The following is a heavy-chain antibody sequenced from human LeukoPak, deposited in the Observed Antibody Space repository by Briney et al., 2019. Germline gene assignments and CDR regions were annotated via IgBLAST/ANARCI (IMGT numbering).Heavy chain of an antibody. Sequence: PSETLSLTCTVSGGSISSYYWSWIRQPPGKGLEWIGEINHSGSTNYNPSLKSRVTISVDTSKNQFSLKLSSVTAADTAVYYCARGGIAARQEYWGQGTLVTVSS. D-gene: IGHD6-6*01. V-gene: IGHV4-34*01. J-gene: IGHJ4*02. CDR2: INHSGST. CDR1: GGSISSYY. CDR3: ARGGIAARQEY.